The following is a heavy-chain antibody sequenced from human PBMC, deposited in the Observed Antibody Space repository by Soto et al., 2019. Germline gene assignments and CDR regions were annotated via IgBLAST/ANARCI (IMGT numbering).Heavy chain of an antibody. CDR1: GLTFSSYS. J-gene: IGHJ4*02. V-gene: IGHV3-48*01. CDR3: ARAVAGTNFDY. Sequence: EVQLVESGGGLVQPGGSLRLSCAASGLTFSSYSMNWVRQAPGKGLEWVSYISSSSSTIYYADSVKGRFTISRDNAKNSLYLQMNSLRAEDTAVYYCARAVAGTNFDYWGQGTLVTVSS. CDR2: ISSSSSTI. D-gene: IGHD6-19*01.